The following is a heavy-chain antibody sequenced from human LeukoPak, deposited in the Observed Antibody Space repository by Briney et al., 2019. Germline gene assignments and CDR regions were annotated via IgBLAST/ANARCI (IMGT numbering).Heavy chain of an antibody. J-gene: IGHJ3*02. D-gene: IGHD3-22*01. CDR1: GYTFYAYG. V-gene: IGHV1-18*01. Sequence: GASVKVSCKASGYTFYAYGIMWVRQAPGQGLEWMGWISAYNGNTNYEQNFQGRVTMTKDTSTSTAYMELRSLRSDDTAVYFCARGRSGCRFAFDIWGQGTMVAVSS. CDR2: ISAYNGNT. CDR3: ARGRSGCRFAFDI.